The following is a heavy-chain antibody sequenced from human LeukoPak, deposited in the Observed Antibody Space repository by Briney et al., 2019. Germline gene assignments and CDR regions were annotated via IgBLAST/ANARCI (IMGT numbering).Heavy chain of an antibody. J-gene: IGHJ5*02. D-gene: IGHD3-10*01. V-gene: IGHV1-18*01. CDR2: ISAYNGNT. CDR1: GYTFTSYG. CDR3: TSRYGSGT. Sequence: ASVKVSCKASGYTFTSYGISWVRQAPGQGLEWMGWISAYNGNTNYAQKLPGRVTMTTDTSTSTAYMELRSLRSDDSAAYYCTSRYGSGTWGQGTLVTVSS.